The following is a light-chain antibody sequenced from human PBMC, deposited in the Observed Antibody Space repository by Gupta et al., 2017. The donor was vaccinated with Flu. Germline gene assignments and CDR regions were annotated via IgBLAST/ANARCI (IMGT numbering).Light chain of an antibody. CDR2: SAS. V-gene: IGKV1-39*01. Sequence: LQMTQSPSSLSASIGDRVTITARASQGIRNFLNWYQQRLGKTPTLLIYSASSLQDGVPSRCSGCGSGTEFTLTISSLQPEDFAAYYCQENYLTQWTFGQGTKLEI. CDR1: QGIRNF. CDR3: QENYLTQWT. J-gene: IGKJ1*01.